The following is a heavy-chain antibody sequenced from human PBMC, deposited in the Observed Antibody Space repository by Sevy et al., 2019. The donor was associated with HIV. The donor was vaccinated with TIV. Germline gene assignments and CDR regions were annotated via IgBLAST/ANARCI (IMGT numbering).Heavy chain of an antibody. D-gene: IGHD3-22*01. Sequence: ASVKVYCKVSGSTLTRLSMHWVRQAPGKGLEWMASFDPEDGKTVYAQKFQGRVTMTEDTSTDTAYMGLSSLRSEDTAVYYCATTKDYYDNSGDPFDYWGQGTLVTVSS. V-gene: IGHV1-24*01. J-gene: IGHJ4*02. CDR1: GSTLTRLS. CDR3: ATTKDYYDNSGDPFDY. CDR2: FDPEDGKT.